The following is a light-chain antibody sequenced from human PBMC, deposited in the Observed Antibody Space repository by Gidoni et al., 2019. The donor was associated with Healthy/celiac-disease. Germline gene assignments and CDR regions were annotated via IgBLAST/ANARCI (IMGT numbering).Light chain of an antibody. Sequence: DIVLTQSPGTLFLSPGERATLSCRASQSVSSSYFAWYQQKPGQAPRLLIYGASSRATGIPDRFSGSGSGTDFTLTISRLEPEDVAVYYCQQDGSSPRTFGQGTKVEIK. CDR3: QQDGSSPRT. V-gene: IGKV3-20*01. CDR2: GAS. J-gene: IGKJ1*01. CDR1: QSVSSSY.